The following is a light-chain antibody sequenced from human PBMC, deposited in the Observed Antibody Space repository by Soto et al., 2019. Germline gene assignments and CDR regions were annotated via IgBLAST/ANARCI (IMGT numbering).Light chain of an antibody. J-gene: IGKJ1*01. CDR3: QQYNDYSWT. V-gene: IGKV1-5*03. Sequence: IQMTQSPSTLSASVGARVAITCRASQSSCIWLAWYQQKPGKAPRFLIYKASSLESGVPSRFSGSGYGTGFTLNISSLQPDDFATDYCQQYNDYSWTFGQGTKVEIK. CDR2: KAS. CDR1: QSSCIW.